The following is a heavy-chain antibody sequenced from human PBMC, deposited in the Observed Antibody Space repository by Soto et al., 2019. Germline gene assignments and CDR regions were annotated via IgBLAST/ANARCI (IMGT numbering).Heavy chain of an antibody. Sequence: GGSLRLSCAASGFTFSSYGMHWVRQAPGKGLEWVAVISYDGSNKYYADSVKGRFTISRDNSKNTLYLQMNSLRAEDTAVYYCAKGTKGIAVAGTDYWGQGTLVTVSS. D-gene: IGHD6-19*01. CDR1: GFTFSSYG. J-gene: IGHJ4*02. V-gene: IGHV3-30*18. CDR3: AKGTKGIAVAGTDY. CDR2: ISYDGSNK.